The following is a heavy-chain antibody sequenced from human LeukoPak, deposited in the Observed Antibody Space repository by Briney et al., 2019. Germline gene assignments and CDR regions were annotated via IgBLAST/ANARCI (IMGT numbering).Heavy chain of an antibody. D-gene: IGHD5-12*01. CDR1: GDSIITYY. CDR2: ISYSGST. Sequence: SETLPLTCTVSGDSIITYYWSWIRQPPGKGPQWIGFISYSGSTNYNPSLKSRVTISVDTSKNQFSLNLSSVTAADTAVYYCGRQVGYGRWYFDLWGRGTLVTVSS. J-gene: IGHJ2*01. V-gene: IGHV4-59*08. CDR3: GRQVGYGRWYFDL.